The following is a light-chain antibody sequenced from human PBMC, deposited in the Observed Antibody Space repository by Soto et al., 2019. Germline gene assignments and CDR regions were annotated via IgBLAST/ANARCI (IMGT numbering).Light chain of an antibody. Sequence: QSALTQPRSVSGSPGQSVTISCTGSSHDIGAYNYVSWYQHHPGKAPNLIIYDVTKRPSGVPDRFSGSKSGNTASLTISGLQAEFEADYYCCSYAGSSWVFGGGTKVTVL. CDR2: DVT. CDR1: SHDIGAYNY. J-gene: IGLJ3*02. CDR3: CSYAGSSWV. V-gene: IGLV2-11*01.